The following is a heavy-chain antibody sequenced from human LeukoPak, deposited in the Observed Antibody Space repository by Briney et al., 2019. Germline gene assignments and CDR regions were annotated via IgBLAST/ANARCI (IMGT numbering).Heavy chain of an antibody. CDR3: ARHLRYCSGGSCHTDDAFDI. CDR2: IYYSGST. Sequence: SETLSLTCTVSGGSISSYYWSWIRQPPGKGLEWIGYIYYSGSTNYNPSLKSRVTISVDTSKNQFSLKLSSVTAADTAVYYCARHLRYCSGGSCHTDDAFDIWGQGTMVTVSS. D-gene: IGHD2-15*01. J-gene: IGHJ3*02. V-gene: IGHV4-59*08. CDR1: GGSISSYY.